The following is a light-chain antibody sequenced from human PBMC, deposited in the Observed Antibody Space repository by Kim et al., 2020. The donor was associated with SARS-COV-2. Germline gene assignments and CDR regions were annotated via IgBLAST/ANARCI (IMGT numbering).Light chain of an antibody. CDR3: QVLDSRTWV. CDR1: NIGSTN. CDR2: MDS. J-gene: IGLJ3*02. V-gene: IGLV3-9*01. Sequence: SYELTQPLSVSVALGQTARITCGGNNIGSTNVHWYQQKPGQAPVLVIYMDSNRPSGIPERFSRSNSGNTATLTISSAQPRDEADYYCQVLDSRTWVFGGG.